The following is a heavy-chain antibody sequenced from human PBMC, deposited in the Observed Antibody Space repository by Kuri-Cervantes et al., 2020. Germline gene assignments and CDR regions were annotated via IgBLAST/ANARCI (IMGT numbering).Heavy chain of an antibody. V-gene: IGHV3-48*04. CDR1: GFTFSSYW. Sequence: GGSLRLSCAASGFTFSSYWMSWVRQAPGKGLEWVSYISSSGSTIYYADSVKGRFTISRDNAKNSLYLQMNSLRAEDTAVYYCAREGYSYGADYWGQGTLVTVSS. CDR3: AREGYSYGADY. J-gene: IGHJ4*02. D-gene: IGHD5-18*01. CDR2: ISSSGSTI.